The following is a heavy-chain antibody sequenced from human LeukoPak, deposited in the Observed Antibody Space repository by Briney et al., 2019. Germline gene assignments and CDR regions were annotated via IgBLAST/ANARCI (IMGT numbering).Heavy chain of an antibody. V-gene: IGHV3-33*01. J-gene: IGHJ6*02. D-gene: IGHD2-15*01. CDR3: ARDDCSGGSCYWGYYYYYGMDV. CDR2: IWYDGSNK. Sequence: GRSLRLSCAASGFTFSSYGMHWVRQAPGKGLEWVAVIWYDGSNKYYADSVKGRFTISRDNSKNTLYLQMNSLRAEDTAVYYCARDDCSGGSCYWGYYYYYGMDVWGQGTTVTVSS. CDR1: GFTFSSYG.